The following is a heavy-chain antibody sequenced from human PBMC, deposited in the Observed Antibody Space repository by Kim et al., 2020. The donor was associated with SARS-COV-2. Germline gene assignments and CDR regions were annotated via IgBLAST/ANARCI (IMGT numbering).Heavy chain of an antibody. Sequence: GGSLRLSCAASGFTFSSYSMNWVRQAPGKGLEWVSSISSSSRYIYYADSVMGRFTISRDNAKNSLYLQMNSLRADDTAVYYCASAYDILTGIDYWGQGTLVTVSS. J-gene: IGHJ4*02. CDR3: ASAYDILTGIDY. CDR2: ISSSSRYI. D-gene: IGHD3-9*01. CDR1: GFTFSSYS. V-gene: IGHV3-21*01.